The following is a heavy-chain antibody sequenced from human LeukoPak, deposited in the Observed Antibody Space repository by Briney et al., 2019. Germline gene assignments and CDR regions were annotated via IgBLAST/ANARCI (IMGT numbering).Heavy chain of an antibody. D-gene: IGHD3-16*02. J-gene: IGHJ4*02. CDR3: AKVAMPELSLYEAVDY. CDR2: IKQDGSEK. CDR1: GFTFSSYW. V-gene: IGHV3-7*03. Sequence: GGSLRLSCTASGFTFSSYWMSWVRQAPGKGLEWVANIKQDGSEKYYVDSVKGRFTISRDNAKNSLYLQMNSLRAEDTAVYYCAKVAMPELSLYEAVDYWGQGTLVTVSS.